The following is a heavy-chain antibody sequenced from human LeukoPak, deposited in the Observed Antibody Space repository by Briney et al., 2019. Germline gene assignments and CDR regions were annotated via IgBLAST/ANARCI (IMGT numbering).Heavy chain of an antibody. CDR1: GGSISSCNR. D-gene: IGHD1-26*01. CDR2: IYHSGST. Sequence: NPSETLSLTCAVSGGSISSCNRWSWVRQPPGKGLEWIGDIYHSGSTNYNPSLKSRVTISVDTSKNQFSLKLSSVTAADTAVYYCARVLYRDGSHFFDYWGQGTLVTVSS. V-gene: IGHV4-4*02. J-gene: IGHJ4*02. CDR3: ARVLYRDGSHFFDY.